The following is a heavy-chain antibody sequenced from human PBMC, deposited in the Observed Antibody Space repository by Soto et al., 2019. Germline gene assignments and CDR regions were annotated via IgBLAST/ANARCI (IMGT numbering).Heavy chain of an antibody. CDR1: GFTFSSYS. Sequence: PGGSLRLSCGASGFTFSSYSMNWVRQAPGKGLEWISHISASSRTLFYADSVKGRFTISRDNAKNSLYLQVNSLRDDDTAVYYCTRGLLTDFFDYWGQGALVTVSS. J-gene: IGHJ4*02. V-gene: IGHV3-48*02. CDR3: TRGLLTDFFDY. CDR2: ISASSRTL.